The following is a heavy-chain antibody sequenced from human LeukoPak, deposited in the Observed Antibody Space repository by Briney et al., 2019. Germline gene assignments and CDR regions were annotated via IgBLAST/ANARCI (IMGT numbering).Heavy chain of an antibody. D-gene: IGHD1-26*01. CDR3: AKAGSYYGDYFDY. V-gene: IGHV3-23*01. CDR2: ISGSGGST. Sequence: GGSLRLSCAASGFTFSSYAMSWVRRAPGKGLEWVSAISGSGGSTYYADSVKGRFTISRDNSKNTLYLQMNSLRAEDTAVYYCAKAGSYYGDYFDYWGQGTLVTVSS. CDR1: GFTFSSYA. J-gene: IGHJ4*02.